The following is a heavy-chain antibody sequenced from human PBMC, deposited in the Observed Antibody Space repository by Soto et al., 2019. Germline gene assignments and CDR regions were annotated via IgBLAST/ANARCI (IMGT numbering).Heavy chain of an antibody. CDR1: GFTFSSYG. Sequence: GGSLRLSCAASGFTFSSYGMHWVRQAPGKGLEWVAVISYDGSNKYYADSVKGRFTISRDNSKNTLYLQMNSLRAEDTAVYYCAKEHDYSNFYYYYYYMDVWGKGTTVTVSS. J-gene: IGHJ6*03. D-gene: IGHD4-4*01. CDR3: AKEHDYSNFYYYYYYMDV. CDR2: ISYDGSNK. V-gene: IGHV3-30*18.